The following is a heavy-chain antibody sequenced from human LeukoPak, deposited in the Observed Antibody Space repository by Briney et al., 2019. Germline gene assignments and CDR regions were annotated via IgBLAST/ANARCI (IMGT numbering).Heavy chain of an antibody. V-gene: IGHV1-2*02. CDR1: GYTFARFG. D-gene: IGHD1-26*01. Sequence: ASVKVSCKASGYTFARFGISWVRQAPGQGLEWMGWINPNNGFTRYAQKFQGRVTMTRDTSINTAYMDLTRLTSDDTAVYYCARVRWELPVGSGWFDPWGQGTLVTVSS. CDR2: INPNNGFT. CDR3: ARVRWELPVGSGWFDP. J-gene: IGHJ5*02.